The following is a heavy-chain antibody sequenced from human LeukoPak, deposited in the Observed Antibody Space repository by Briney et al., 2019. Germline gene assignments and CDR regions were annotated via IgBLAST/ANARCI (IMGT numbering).Heavy chain of an antibody. CDR1: GFTFNSFA. CDR3: ARDRTRLGYCSGGSCYYDF. Sequence: GGSLRLSCAASGFTFNSFAMSWVRQAPGKGLEWVSGISGSGGDTYYADSVKGRFTISRDNAKNSLYLQMNSLRDEDTAVYYCARDRTRLGYCSGGSCYYDFWGQGTLVTVSS. D-gene: IGHD2-15*01. CDR2: ISGSGGDT. V-gene: IGHV3-23*01. J-gene: IGHJ4*02.